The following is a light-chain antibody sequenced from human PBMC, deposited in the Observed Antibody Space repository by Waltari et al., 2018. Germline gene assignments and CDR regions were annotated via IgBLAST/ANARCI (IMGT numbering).Light chain of an antibody. V-gene: IGLV2-14*01. J-gene: IGLJ3*02. Sequence: QSALTQPASVSGSPGQSITISCTGSSSDVGGYNYVSWYQQHPGQAPKLMTYHVSERPSAVSNRFSGSKSGNAASLTISELQAEDEAEYYCISYTTSNTWVFGGGTKLTVL. CDR1: SSDVGGYNY. CDR3: ISYTTSNTWV. CDR2: HVS.